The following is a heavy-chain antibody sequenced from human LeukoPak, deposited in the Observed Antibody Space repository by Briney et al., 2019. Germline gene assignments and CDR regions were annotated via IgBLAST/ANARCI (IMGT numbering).Heavy chain of an antibody. CDR3: AKNPTYYYDSSGYLPYYFDY. CDR2: ISGSGGST. D-gene: IGHD3-22*01. Sequence: GGSLRLSCAASGFTFSSYAMSWVRQAPGKGLEWVSAISGSGGSTYYADSVKGRFTISRDNSKNTLYLQMNSLRAEDTAVYYCAKNPTYYYDSSGYLPYYFDYWGQGTLVTVSS. V-gene: IGHV3-23*01. CDR1: GFTFSSYA. J-gene: IGHJ4*02.